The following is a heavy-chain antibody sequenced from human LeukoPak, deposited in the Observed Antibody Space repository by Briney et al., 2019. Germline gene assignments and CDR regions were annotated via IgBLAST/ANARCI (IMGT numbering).Heavy chain of an antibody. CDR2: INHSGST. CDR3: ARDQGYCSGGSCYWGWFDP. J-gene: IGHJ5*02. V-gene: IGHV4-34*01. CDR1: GGSFSGYY. D-gene: IGHD2-15*01. Sequence: SQTLSLTCAVYGGSFSGYYWSWIRQPPGKGLEWIGEINHSGSTNYNPSLKSRVTISVDTSKNQFSLKLSSVTAADTAVYYCARDQGYCSGGSCYWGWFDPWGQGTLVTVSS.